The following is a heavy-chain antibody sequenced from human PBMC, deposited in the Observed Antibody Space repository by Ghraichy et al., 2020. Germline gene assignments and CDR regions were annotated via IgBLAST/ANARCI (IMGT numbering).Heavy chain of an antibody. CDR3: ARLYNWGSRYFDH. D-gene: IGHD7-27*01. Sequence: SETLSLTCTVSGGSISGYYWNWIRQPPGKGLEWIGYIYSSGTTNYNPSLNSRVTMSVDTSKNQFSLKVTSVTAADTAVYYCARLYNWGSRYFDHWGQGTLVTVSS. V-gene: IGHV4-59*01. CDR1: GGSISGYY. J-gene: IGHJ4*02. CDR2: IYSSGTT.